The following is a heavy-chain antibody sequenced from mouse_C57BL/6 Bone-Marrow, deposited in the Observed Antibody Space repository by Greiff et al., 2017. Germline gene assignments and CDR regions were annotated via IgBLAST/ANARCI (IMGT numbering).Heavy chain of an antibody. CDR1: GYTFTSYG. Sequence: QVQLQQSGAELARPGASVKLSCKASGYTFTSYGISWVKQRTGQGLEWIGEIYPRSGNTYYNEKFKGKATLTADKSSSTAYMELRSLTSEDSAVYFCARWEIYYDDEDYAMDYWGQGTSVTVSS. CDR2: IYPRSGNT. D-gene: IGHD2-4*01. V-gene: IGHV1-81*01. CDR3: ARWEIYYDDEDYAMDY. J-gene: IGHJ4*01.